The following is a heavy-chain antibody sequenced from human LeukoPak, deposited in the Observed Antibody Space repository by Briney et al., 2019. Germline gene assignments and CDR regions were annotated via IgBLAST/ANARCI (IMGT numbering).Heavy chain of an antibody. V-gene: IGHV3-7*02. CDR1: GFPIRSYW. J-gene: IGHJ3*02. CDR2: ISPDASVK. Sequence: PGGSLRLSCVASGFPIRSYWLSWVRQAPGKGLEWVASISPDASVKHYVDSVKGRFTISRDNAENSLSLQMGSLRAEDTALHYCARLLGMVTTFDIWGQGTVVTVSS. D-gene: IGHD5-24*01. CDR3: ARLLGMVTTFDI.